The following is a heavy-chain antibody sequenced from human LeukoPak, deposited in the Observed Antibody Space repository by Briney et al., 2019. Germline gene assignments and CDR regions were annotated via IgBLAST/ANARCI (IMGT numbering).Heavy chain of an antibody. CDR3: AKDLSSSWYYFGY. Sequence: GGSLRLSCAASGFTFSRYWMSWVRQAPGKGLEWVSAISGSGGSTYYADSVKGRFTISRDNSKNTLYLQMNSLRAEDTAVYYCAKDLSSSWYYFGYWGQGTLVTVSS. CDR1: GFTFSRYW. J-gene: IGHJ4*02. D-gene: IGHD6-13*01. CDR2: ISGSGGST. V-gene: IGHV3-23*01.